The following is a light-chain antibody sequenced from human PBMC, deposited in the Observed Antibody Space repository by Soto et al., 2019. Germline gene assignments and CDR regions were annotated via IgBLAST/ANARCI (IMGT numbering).Light chain of an antibody. V-gene: IGKV3-20*01. Sequence: EIVLTQSPGTLSLSPGERATLSCRASQSVSSSYLAWYQQKPGQAPRLLFYGASRRATGIPDTFSGSGSGTDFTLTISRLEPEDFAVYYCQQHGSSPPTFGQGTKVEIK. J-gene: IGKJ1*01. CDR3: QQHGSSPPT. CDR1: QSVSSSY. CDR2: GAS.